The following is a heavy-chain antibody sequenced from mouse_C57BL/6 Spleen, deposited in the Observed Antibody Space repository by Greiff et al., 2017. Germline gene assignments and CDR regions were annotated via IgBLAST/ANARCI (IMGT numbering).Heavy chain of an antibody. CDR2: IHPNSGST. CDR3: ARSNYYGSNFDV. J-gene: IGHJ1*03. CDR1: GYTFTSYW. V-gene: IGHV1-64*01. Sequence: VQLQQPGAELVKPGASVKLSCKASGYTFTSYWMHWVKQRPGQGLEWIGMIHPNSGSTNYNEKFKSKATLTVDKSSSTAYMQLSSLTSEESAVYYCARSNYYGSNFDVWGTGTTVTVSS. D-gene: IGHD1-1*01.